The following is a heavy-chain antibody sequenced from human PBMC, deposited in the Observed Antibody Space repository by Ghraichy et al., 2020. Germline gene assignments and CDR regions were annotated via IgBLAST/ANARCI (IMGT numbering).Heavy chain of an antibody. CDR1: GFTFSSYA. CDR3: AKASTYYYDSSGYSLYYFDY. Sequence: GGSLRLSCAASGFTFSSYAMSWVRQAPGKGLEWVSAISGSGGSTYYADSVKGRFTISRDNSKNTLYLQMNSLRAEDTAVYYCAKASTYYYDSSGYSLYYFDYWGQGTLVTVSS. CDR2: ISGSGGST. J-gene: IGHJ4*02. D-gene: IGHD3-22*01. V-gene: IGHV3-23*01.